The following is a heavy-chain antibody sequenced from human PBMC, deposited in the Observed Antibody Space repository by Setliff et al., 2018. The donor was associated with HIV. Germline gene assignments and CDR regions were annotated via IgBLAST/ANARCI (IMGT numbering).Heavy chain of an antibody. J-gene: IGHJ5*02. Sequence: SETLSLTCSVSGASITSGSYYWSWIRQPAGKGLEWIGHVYTSGSTNYNTSLMSRVTISLDTSMNHFSLKLSSVTAADTAVYYCARVSRLHPFDPWGQGVLVTVSS. CDR2: VYTSGST. CDR3: ARVSRLHPFDP. CDR1: GASITSGSYY. D-gene: IGHD2-15*01. V-gene: IGHV4-61*09.